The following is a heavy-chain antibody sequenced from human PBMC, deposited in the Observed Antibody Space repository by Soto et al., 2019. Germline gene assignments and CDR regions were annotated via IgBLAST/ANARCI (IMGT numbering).Heavy chain of an antibody. Sequence: SETLSLTCTVSGGSISSSSYYWGWIRQPPGKGLEWIGSIYYSGSTYYNPSLKSRVTISVDTSKNQFSLKLSSVTAADTAVYYCASKDPIICDIVATKTFDIWGQGTMVPVSS. CDR3: ASKDPIICDIVATKTFDI. CDR1: GGSISSSSYY. CDR2: IYYSGST. V-gene: IGHV4-39*01. D-gene: IGHD5-12*01. J-gene: IGHJ3*02.